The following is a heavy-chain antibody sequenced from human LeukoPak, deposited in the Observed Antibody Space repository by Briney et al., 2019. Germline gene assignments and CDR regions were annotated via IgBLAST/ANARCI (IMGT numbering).Heavy chain of an antibody. D-gene: IGHD6-19*01. CDR2: ISGSSYI. J-gene: IGHJ4*02. Sequence: GGSLRLSCAVSGFSFSSYSMNWVRQAPGKGLEWVSYISGSSYIFYADSVKGRFTISRDNAKNSLYLQMNSLRAEDTAMYYCASSGWGAYYFDYWGQGTLVTVSS. CDR1: GFSFSSYS. V-gene: IGHV3-21*01. CDR3: ASSGWGAYYFDY.